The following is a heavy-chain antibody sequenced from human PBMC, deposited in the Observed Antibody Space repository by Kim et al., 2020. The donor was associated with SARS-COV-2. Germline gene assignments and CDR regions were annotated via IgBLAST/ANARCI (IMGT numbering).Heavy chain of an antibody. CDR3: AGRAAASNHFDY. V-gene: IGHV3-23*01. Sequence: TNYADSVKGRFTMSRDEPKDTLYLQMNSLRAEDTAVYYCAGRAAASNHFDYWGQGTLVTVSS. CDR2: T. J-gene: IGHJ4*02. D-gene: IGHD6-25*01.